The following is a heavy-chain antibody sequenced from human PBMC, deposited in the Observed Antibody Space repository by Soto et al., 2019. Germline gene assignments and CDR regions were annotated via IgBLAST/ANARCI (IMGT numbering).Heavy chain of an antibody. Sequence: PGGSLRLSCAVSGFTFSSYAMSWVRQAPGQGLEWVSVISGSGAATDYADSMKGRFTISRDNSKNTLYLQMNSLRAEDTAVYYCAKEINTICCVKFDYWGQGAMVTGS. D-gene: IGHD2-2*01. CDR2: ISGSGAAT. CDR3: AKEINTICCVKFDY. CDR1: GFTFSSYA. V-gene: IGHV3-23*01. J-gene: IGHJ4*02.